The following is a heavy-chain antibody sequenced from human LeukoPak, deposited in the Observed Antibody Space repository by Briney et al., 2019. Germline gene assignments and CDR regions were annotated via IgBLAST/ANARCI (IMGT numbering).Heavy chain of an antibody. CDR2: ISSSGSTI. J-gene: IGHJ4*02. CDR1: GFTFSSYE. Sequence: GGSLRLSCAASGFTFSSYEMNWVRQAPGKGLEWVSYISSSGSTIYYADSMKGRFTISRDNAKNPLYLQMNSLRAEDTAVYYCARVGHYGSGRSFDYWGQGTLVTVSS. D-gene: IGHD3-10*01. CDR3: ARVGHYGSGRSFDY. V-gene: IGHV3-48*03.